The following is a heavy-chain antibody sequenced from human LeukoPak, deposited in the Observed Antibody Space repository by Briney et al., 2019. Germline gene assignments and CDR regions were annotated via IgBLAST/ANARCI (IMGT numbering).Heavy chain of an antibody. J-gene: IGHJ5*02. CDR1: GGSVSSGSYY. CDR2: NYYHGRT. V-gene: IGHV4-61*01. Sequence: PPETLSLTCTVSGGSVSSGSYYWSWIRQPPGKGLEWIGYNYYHGRTNYNPSLKSRVTISIDTSKNQFSLRLTSVTAADTAVYYCARDHGGNWFDPWGQGTLVTVSS. D-gene: IGHD3-10*01. CDR3: ARDHGGNWFDP.